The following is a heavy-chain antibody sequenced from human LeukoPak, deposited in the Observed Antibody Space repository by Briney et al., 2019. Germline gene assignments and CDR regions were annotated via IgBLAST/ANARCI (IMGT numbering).Heavy chain of an antibody. CDR2: IIVGSGAT. CDR3: AAELYGVYTDCCTFHI. Sequence: TSVKVSCKTSGFTFSTSAVQWVRQARGHRLEWIGWIIVGSGATNYAQSLQGRFTIARDMSTNTAYMELSSLGSEDSAVYYCAAELYGVYTDCCTFHIWGQGTMVTVSS. D-gene: IGHD4-17*01. V-gene: IGHV1-58*01. J-gene: IGHJ3*02. CDR1: GFTFSTSA.